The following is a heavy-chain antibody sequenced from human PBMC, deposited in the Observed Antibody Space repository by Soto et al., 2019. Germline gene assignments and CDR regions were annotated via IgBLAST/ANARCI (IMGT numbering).Heavy chain of an antibody. V-gene: IGHV1-69*02. CDR1: GGTFSDYT. J-gene: IGHJ4*02. CDR3: ATDRALGKLDY. D-gene: IGHD3-16*01. Sequence: QVQLVQSGAEVKKPGSSVKVSCKTSGGTFSDYTISWVRQAPGQGLEWMGRIIPILGIANYAQKFQGRVTITADKSTNTAYMDLSSLRSEDTAVYYCATDRALGKLDYWGQGTLVTVSS. CDR2: IIPILGIA.